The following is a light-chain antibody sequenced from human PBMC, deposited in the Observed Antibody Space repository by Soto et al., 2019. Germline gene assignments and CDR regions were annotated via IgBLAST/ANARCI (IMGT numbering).Light chain of an antibody. CDR1: SSDVGGYNY. V-gene: IGLV2-8*01. Sequence: QSVLTQPPSASGSPGQSVTISCTGTSSDVGGYNYVSWFQQHPGKAPKLIIHEVNQRPSGVPDRFSGSKSGNTASLVISGLQSGDEGDYYCAAWDDSLNGFDVFGTGTKVTVL. CDR2: EVN. CDR3: AAWDDSLNGFDV. J-gene: IGLJ1*01.